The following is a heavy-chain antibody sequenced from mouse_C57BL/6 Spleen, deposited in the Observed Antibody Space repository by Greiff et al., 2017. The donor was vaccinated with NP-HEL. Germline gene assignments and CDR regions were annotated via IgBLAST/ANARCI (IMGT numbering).Heavy chain of an antibody. CDR3: AREAGPPFDY. CDR2: IYPGSGST. V-gene: IGHV1-55*01. D-gene: IGHD3-3*01. CDR1: GYTFTSYW. J-gene: IGHJ2*01. Sequence: VQLQQSGAELVKPGASVKMSCKASGYTFTSYWITWVKQRPGQGLEWIGDIYPGSGSTNYNEKFKSKAPLPVDTSSSTAYMQHSSLTSEDSAVYYCAREAGPPFDYLGQGTTLTVSS.